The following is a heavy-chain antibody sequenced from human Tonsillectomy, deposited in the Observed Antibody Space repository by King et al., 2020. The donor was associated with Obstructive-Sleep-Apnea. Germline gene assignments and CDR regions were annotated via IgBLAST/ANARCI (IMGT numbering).Heavy chain of an antibody. D-gene: IGHD3-10*02. CDR3: ARDHDRERGIFDY. V-gene: IGHV4-31*03. CDR2: IYNGDTS. CDR1: GGSIGSGGVY. Sequence: QLQESGPGLVTPSQTLFLTCTVSGGSIGSGGVYWNWIRQLPGRDLELIGYIYNGDTSYYKPALESRVTQSADTCKDQFSLKLTSVTAADTAVYYCARDHDRERGIFDYWGQGTLVTVSS. J-gene: IGHJ4*02.